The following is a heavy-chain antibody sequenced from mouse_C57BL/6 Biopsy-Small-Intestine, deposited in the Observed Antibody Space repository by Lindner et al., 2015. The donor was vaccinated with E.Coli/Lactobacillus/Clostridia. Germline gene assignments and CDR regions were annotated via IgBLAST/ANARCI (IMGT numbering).Heavy chain of an antibody. Sequence: SVKVSCKTSGYTFTNYGINWVRQAPGQGLEWMGWISVYNGDTNYAQKVQGRVTMSTDTSTTTAHMELRSLRSDDTAVYYCARGPPGYYFDVSGYPPDYWGQGTLVTVSS. CDR3: ARGPPGYYFDVSGYPPDY. D-gene: IGHD1-1*01. V-gene: IGHV1-20*01. J-gene: IGHJ4*01. CDR1: GYTFTNYG. CDR2: ISVYNGDT.